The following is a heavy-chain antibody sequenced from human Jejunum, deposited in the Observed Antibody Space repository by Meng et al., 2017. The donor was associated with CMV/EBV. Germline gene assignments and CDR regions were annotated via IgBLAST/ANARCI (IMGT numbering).Heavy chain of an antibody. CDR2: IIPMFATA. Sequence: RSFVISWVRLAPGQGPEWMGGIIPMFATAKYSQKFQGRVTITADESTSTAYMEVSSLRPEDTAVYYCAKDIRGSGLFDHYYGLDVWGQGTTVTVSS. D-gene: IGHD3-3*01. CDR3: AKDIRGSGLFDHYYGLDV. V-gene: IGHV1-69*01. J-gene: IGHJ6*02. CDR1: RSFV.